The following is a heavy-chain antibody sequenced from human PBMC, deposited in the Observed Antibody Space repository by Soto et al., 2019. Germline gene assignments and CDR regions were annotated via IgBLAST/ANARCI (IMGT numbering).Heavy chain of an antibody. V-gene: IGHV4-59*08. CDR2: IYYSGST. CDR3: ARLVGTTEYYYYGMDV. D-gene: IGHD1-1*01. CDR1: GGSIRSYY. J-gene: IGHJ6*02. Sequence: SEPQSLTSTVSGGSIRSYYWSWIRQPPGKGLEWIGYIYYSGSTNYNPSLKSRVTISVDTSKNQFSLKLSSVTAADTAVYYCARLVGTTEYYYYGMDVWGQGTTVTVSS.